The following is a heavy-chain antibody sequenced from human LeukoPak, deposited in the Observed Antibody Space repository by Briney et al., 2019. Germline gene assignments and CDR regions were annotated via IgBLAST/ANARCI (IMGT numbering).Heavy chain of an antibody. Sequence: GGSLRVSCAASGYTFTSYAMSWVRPAPGKGLEWVSLIGTGGSTYYTDSVKGRFTIPRDNSKNTPYLQMYSRRADDTAVYYCAKKSPRGYYEHWGQGTLVTVSS. D-gene: IGHD3-3*01. CDR3: AKKSPRGYYEH. CDR2: IGTGGST. V-gene: IGHV3-23*01. CDR1: GYTFTSYA. J-gene: IGHJ4*02.